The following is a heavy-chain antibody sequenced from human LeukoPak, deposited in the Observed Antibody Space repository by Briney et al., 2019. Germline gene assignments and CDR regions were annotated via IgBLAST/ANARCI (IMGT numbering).Heavy chain of an antibody. D-gene: IGHD1-1*01. CDR2: IKPDGSDK. J-gene: IGHJ4*02. Sequence: AGSLSLSCAVSGFTISSDWMTWVRQAPGKGLEWVANIKPDGSDKYYVDSVKGRFTISRDNAKSSLYLQMNALRAENTAVYYVAKGVSLWNGDYWGPGTLVSVSS. CDR1: GFTISSDW. CDR3: AKGVSLWNGDY. V-gene: IGHV3-7*01.